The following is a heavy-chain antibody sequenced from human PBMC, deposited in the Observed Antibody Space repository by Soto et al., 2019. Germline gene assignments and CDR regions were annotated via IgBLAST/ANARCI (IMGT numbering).Heavy chain of an antibody. J-gene: IGHJ4*02. V-gene: IGHV4-61*01. Sequence: PSETLSLTCTVSGGSVSSGSYYWSWIRQPPGEGLERIGYFYYTGSINYNPSLKSRVTISIDASKNQFSLRLSSVTAADTAVYYCARSMFYSDGSNDSPFDYLGQGTLVTVS. CDR1: GGSVSSGSYY. CDR3: ARSMFYSDGSNDSPFDY. D-gene: IGHD3-22*01. CDR2: FYYTGSI.